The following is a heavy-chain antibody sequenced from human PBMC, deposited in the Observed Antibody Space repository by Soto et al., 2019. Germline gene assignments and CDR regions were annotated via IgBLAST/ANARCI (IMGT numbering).Heavy chain of an antibody. J-gene: IGHJ4*01. D-gene: IGHD1-26*01. CDR3: ARGEQYSGRIFDY. CDR2: TYYRSKWYY. V-gene: IGHV6-1*01. Sequence: SQTLSPACAITGDSVSSNSSGCSFVRQSPSRGLEWLGRTYYRSKWYYEYAVSVRGRITINPDTSKNQYSLQLNSVTPEDTAVYFCARGEQYSGRIFDYWGQGTLVTVSS. CDR1: GDSVSSNSSG.